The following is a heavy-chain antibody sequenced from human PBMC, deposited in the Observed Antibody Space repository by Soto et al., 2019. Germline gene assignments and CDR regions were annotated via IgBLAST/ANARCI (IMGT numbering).Heavy chain of an antibody. J-gene: IGHJ5*02. CDR3: ARDRRHAGLDP. CDR2: ISPADGAT. V-gene: IGHV1-46*01. CDR1: GYTFRDHY. Sequence: QVQLVQSGADAKEPGASVKVSCRASGYTFRDHYIQWVRQAPGQGLEWVAMISPADGATRYAQKFEGTGTLTMDVCTSTVYMEMSSVRPDDAAFYYGARDRRHAGLDPWGQGTRVTVSS.